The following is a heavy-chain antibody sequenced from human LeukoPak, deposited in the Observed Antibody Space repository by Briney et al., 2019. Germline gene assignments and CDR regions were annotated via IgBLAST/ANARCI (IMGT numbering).Heavy chain of an antibody. CDR1: GYTFTGYY. CDR3: ARDPEPPSYCSSTSCAGAWPTHHY. D-gene: IGHD2-2*01. Sequence: ASVKVSCKTSGYTFTGYYVHWVRQAPGQGLEWVGGIIPIFGTANYAQKFQGRVTITADESTSTAYMELSSLRSEDTAVYYCARDPEPPSYCSSTSCAGAWPTHHYWGQGTLVTVSS. V-gene: IGHV1-69*13. CDR2: IIPIFGTA. J-gene: IGHJ4*02.